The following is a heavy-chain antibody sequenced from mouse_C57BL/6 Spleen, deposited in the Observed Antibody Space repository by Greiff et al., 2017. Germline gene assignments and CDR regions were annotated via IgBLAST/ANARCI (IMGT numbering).Heavy chain of an antibody. D-gene: IGHD3-2*02. Sequence: QVQLQQPGAELVRPGSSVKLSCKASGYTFTSYWMHWVKQRPGQGLEWIGVIDPSDSYTNYNQKFKGKATLTVDTSSITAYMQLSSLTSEDSAVYYCARVEEDQATNFDYWGQGTTRTVSS. V-gene: IGHV1-59*01. CDR1: GYTFTSYW. CDR3: ARVEEDQATNFDY. CDR2: IDPSDSYT. J-gene: IGHJ2*01.